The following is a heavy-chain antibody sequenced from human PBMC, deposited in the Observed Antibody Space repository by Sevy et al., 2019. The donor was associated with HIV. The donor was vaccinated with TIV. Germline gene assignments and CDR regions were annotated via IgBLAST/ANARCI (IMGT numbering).Heavy chain of an antibody. CDR2: IIPIFGSV. J-gene: IGHJ6*02. CDR1: GGTFSSYS. CDR3: ARVSSLAVAGTGDLYYGMDV. D-gene: IGHD6-19*01. V-gene: IGHV1-69*13. Sequence: ASVKVSCKASGGTFSSYSISWVRQAPGQGLEWMGGIIPIFGSVNNAQKFQDRVTITADESTCTAYMKLSSLRSEDRAGYYCARVSSLAVAGTGDLYYGMDVWGQGTTVTVSS.